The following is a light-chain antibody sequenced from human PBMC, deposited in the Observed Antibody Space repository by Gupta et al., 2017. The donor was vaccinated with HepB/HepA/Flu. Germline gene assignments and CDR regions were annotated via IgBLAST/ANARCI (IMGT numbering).Light chain of an antibody. J-gene: IGKJ1*01. CDR1: QSVSSY. CDR2: DAS. Sequence: IVLTQSPATLSLSPGARATLSCRASQSVSSYIAWYQQKPGQAPRLHIYDASNSDPGIPARFSGSGNGTDSTLTMSIRELEAFAVYYCQRLSAWPLRTFGEGTKVEIK. V-gene: IGKV3-11*01. CDR3: QRLSAWPLRT.